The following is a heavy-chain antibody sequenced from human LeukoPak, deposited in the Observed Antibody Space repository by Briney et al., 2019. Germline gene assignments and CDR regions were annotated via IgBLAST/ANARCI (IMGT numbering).Heavy chain of an antibody. CDR2: IYTSGST. J-gene: IGHJ4*02. D-gene: IGHD3-3*01. Sequence: SETLSLTCTVSGGSISSYYWSWLRQPAGKGLEWIGRIYTSGSTNYNPSLKSRVTISVDTSKNQFSLKLSSVTAADTAVYYCARHSPEWSSDYWGQGTLVTVSS. V-gene: IGHV4-4*07. CDR1: GGSISSYY. CDR3: ARHSPEWSSDY.